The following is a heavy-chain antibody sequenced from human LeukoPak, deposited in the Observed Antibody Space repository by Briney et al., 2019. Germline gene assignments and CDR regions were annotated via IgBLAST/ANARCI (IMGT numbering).Heavy chain of an antibody. CDR1: GFTFKDYT. CDR3: ARASTEYAVTDGFDT. V-gene: IGHV3-21*06. J-gene: IGHJ5*02. CDR2: VSFGSSYI. Sequence: GGSLRLSCAASGFTFKDYTMNWVRQSPGKGLQWVSYVSFGSSYISYADSLKGRFTISRDDAKSSVYLEMTSQRTDDTAVYYCARASTEYAVTDGFDTWGPGTLVTVSS. D-gene: IGHD4-17*01.